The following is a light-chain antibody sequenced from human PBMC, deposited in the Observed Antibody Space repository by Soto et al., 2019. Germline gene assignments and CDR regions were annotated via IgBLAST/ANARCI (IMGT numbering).Light chain of an antibody. CDR2: DTS. V-gene: IGKV3-11*01. CDR1: QSVSSS. CDR3: QQRTNWRIT. Sequence: EILLTQSPATLSVSPCERSTLSCRASQSVSSSLAWYQQKPGQSPRLLIYDTSNRATGIPARFSGSGSGTDFTLTISSLEPEDFAVYYCQQRTNWRITFGQGTRLEI. J-gene: IGKJ5*01.